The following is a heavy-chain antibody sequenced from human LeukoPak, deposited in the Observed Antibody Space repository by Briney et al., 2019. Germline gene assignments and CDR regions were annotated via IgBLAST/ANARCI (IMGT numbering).Heavy chain of an antibody. J-gene: IGHJ4*02. CDR3: ARQRDWMTTVTYFDY. V-gene: IGHV4-34*01. CDR2: INHSGST. Sequence: SETLPLTCAVYGGSFSGYYWSWIRQPPGKGLEWIGEINHSGSTNYNPSLKSRVTISVDTSKNQFSLKLSSVTAADTAVYYCARQRDWMTTVTYFDYWGQGTLVTVSS. D-gene: IGHD4-17*01. CDR1: GGSFSGYY.